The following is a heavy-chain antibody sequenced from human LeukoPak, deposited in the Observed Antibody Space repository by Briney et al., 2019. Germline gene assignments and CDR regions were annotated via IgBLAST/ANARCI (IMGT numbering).Heavy chain of an antibody. D-gene: IGHD3-16*02. V-gene: IGHV4-4*02. J-gene: IGHJ4*02. Sequence: PSETLSLTCAVSGGSISSSNWWSWVRQPPGKGLEWIGEIYHSGSTNYNPSLKSRVTISVDKSKNQFSLKLSSVTAADTAVYYCAAGVWGSYRYTPFDYWGQGTLVTVSS. CDR3: AAGVWGSYRYTPFDY. CDR1: GGSISSSNW. CDR2: IYHSGST.